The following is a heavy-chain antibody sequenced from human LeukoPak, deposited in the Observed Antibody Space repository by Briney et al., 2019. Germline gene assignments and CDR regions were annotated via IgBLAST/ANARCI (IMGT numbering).Heavy chain of an antibody. V-gene: IGHV4-39*01. CDR2: IYHSGST. J-gene: IGHJ5*02. CDR3: AVSTYDNWFDP. Sequence: PSETLSLTCTVSGGSISSSSYYCGWIRQPPGKGLEWIGSIYHSGSTYYNPSLKSRVTLSVETSKNQFSLKLSSVTAADTAVYYCAVSTYDNWFDPWGQGTLVTVCS. D-gene: IGHD2-8*01. CDR1: GGSISSSSYY.